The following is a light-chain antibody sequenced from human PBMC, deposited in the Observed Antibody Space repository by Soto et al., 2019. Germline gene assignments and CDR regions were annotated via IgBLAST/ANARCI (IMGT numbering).Light chain of an antibody. V-gene: IGKV1-17*01. CDR3: QHYNSYSEA. CDR1: QVITND. J-gene: IGKJ1*01. CDR2: AAS. Sequence: QRTQAPSSLSASVGDRLSITCRASQVITNDLGWYQQKPGKAPKRLIYAASTLQSGVPSRFSGSGSGTEFTLTISSLQPDDFATYYCQHYNSYSEAFGQGTKVDIK.